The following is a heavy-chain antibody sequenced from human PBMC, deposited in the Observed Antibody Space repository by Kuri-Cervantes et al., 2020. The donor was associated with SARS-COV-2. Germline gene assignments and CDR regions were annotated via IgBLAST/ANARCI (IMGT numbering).Heavy chain of an antibody. D-gene: IGHD1-7*01. V-gene: IGHV3-74*01. CDR1: GFTFSSYW. CDR2: INSDGSST. Sequence: GGSLRLSCAASGFTFSSYWMHWVRQAPGKGLVWVSRINSDGSSTSYADSVKGRFTISRDNAKNTLYLQMNSLRAEDTAVYYCARAGITGSTFYFDYWGQGTLVTVSS. CDR3: ARAGITGSTFYFDY. J-gene: IGHJ4*02.